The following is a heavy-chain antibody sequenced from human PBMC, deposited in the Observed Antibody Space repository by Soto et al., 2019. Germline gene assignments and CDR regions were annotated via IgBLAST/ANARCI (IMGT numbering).Heavy chain of an antibody. V-gene: IGHV1-18*04. CDR3: AREDSTDPYFDY. D-gene: IGHD2-15*01. CDR2: ISGYNGNT. J-gene: IGHJ4*02. CDR1: GYTFTNYG. Sequence: PVEVTCKASGYTFTNYGISWVRQAPGQGLEWMGWISGYNGNTNYAQRLQGRVTMTTDTSTRTAYMDLRSLRSDDTAVYYCAREDSTDPYFDYWGQGTLVTVSS.